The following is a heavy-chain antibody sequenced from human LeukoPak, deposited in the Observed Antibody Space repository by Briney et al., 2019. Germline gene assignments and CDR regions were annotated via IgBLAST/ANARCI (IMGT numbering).Heavy chain of an antibody. J-gene: IGHJ4*02. V-gene: IGHV3-23*01. CDR3: AKRGVVIRVILVGFHKEAYYFDS. CDR2: ISDSGGRT. Sequence: GGSLRLSCAVSGITLSNYGMSWVRQAPGKGLEWVARISDSGGRTNYADSVKGRFTISRDNPKNTLYLQMNSLRAEDTAVYFCAKRGVVIRVILVGFHKEAYYFDSWGQGALVTVSS. D-gene: IGHD3-22*01. CDR1: GITLSNYG.